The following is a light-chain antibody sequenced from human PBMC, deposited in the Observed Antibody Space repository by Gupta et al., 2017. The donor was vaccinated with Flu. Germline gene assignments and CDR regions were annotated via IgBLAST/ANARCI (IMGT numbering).Light chain of an antibody. CDR1: SSDVGGYNY. V-gene: IGLV2-14*01. CDR2: EVT. CDR3: TSYTTGSNPWV. J-gene: IGLJ1*01. Sequence: QSALTQPASVSGSRGQSITISCTGTSSDVGGYNYVSWYQQYPGKAPKLLIYEVTNRPSGVPNRFSGSKSGTTASLTISGLQAEDEADYYCTSYTTGSNPWVFGTGTKVTVL.